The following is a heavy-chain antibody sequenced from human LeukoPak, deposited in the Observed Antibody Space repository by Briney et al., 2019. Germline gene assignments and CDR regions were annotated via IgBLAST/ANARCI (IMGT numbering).Heavy chain of an antibody. Sequence: GGSLRLSCAASGFIVSNTYMSWVRQAPGKGLEWVSSISSSSSYIYYADSVKGRFTISRDNAKNSLYLQMNSLRAEDTAVYYCARVPTKDMTTDNWFDPWGQGTLVTVSS. J-gene: IGHJ5*02. V-gene: IGHV3-21*01. D-gene: IGHD4-11*01. CDR1: GFIVSNTY. CDR3: ARVPTKDMTTDNWFDP. CDR2: ISSSSSYI.